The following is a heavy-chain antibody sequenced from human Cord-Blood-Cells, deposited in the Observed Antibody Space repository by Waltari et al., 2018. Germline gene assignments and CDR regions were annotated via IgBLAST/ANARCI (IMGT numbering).Heavy chain of an antibody. V-gene: IGHV4-39*01. J-gene: IGHJ5*02. Sequence: LQLQVSGPGLVLPAEHLSLTCTLSGVSISSSSYYWGCIRQPPGKGLVWIGSIYYSGSTYYNPSLKSRVTISVDTSKNQFSLKLSSVTAADTAVYYCAVTVTNWFDPWGQGTLVTVSS. CDR3: AVTVTNWFDP. D-gene: IGHD4-17*01. CDR2: IYYSGST. CDR1: GVSISSSSYY.